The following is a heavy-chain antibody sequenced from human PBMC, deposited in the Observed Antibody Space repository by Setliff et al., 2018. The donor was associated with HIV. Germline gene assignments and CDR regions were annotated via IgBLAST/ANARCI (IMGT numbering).Heavy chain of an antibody. CDR3: VRWGLPYGIDA. Sequence: GGSLRLSCAASGFTFSTFWMGWVRQAPGKGREWVAHIKPDGSSKKYVDSVKGRFTISRDNAKDSLYLQMNSLRAEDTAVYYCVRWGLPYGIDAWGQGTLVTVSS. CDR1: GFTFSTFW. CDR2: IKPDGSSK. V-gene: IGHV3-7*01. D-gene: IGHD3-16*01. J-gene: IGHJ4*02.